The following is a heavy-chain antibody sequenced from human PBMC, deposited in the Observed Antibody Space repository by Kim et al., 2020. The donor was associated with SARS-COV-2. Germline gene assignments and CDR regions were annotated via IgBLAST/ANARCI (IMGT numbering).Heavy chain of an antibody. D-gene: IGHD3-9*01. Sequence: GGSLRLSCAASRFTFPTYHMNWVRQAPGKGLEWVSSITFSGTNIFYADSVRGRFTISRDNAKDSLSLQMNSLRAEDTAVYYCARFDGRGLDVAGHGTTLT. CDR1: RFTFPTYH. CDR2: ITFSGTNI. J-gene: IGHJ6*01. CDR3: ARFDGRGLDV. V-gene: IGHV3-21*01.